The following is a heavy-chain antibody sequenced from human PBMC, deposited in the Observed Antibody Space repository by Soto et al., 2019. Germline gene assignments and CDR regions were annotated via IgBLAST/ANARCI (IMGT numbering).Heavy chain of an antibody. Sequence: SETLSLTCTVSGGSISSYYWSWIRQPAGKGLEWIGRIYTSGSTNYNPSLKSRVTMSVDTSKNQFSLKLSSVTAADTAVYYCARDHSIGFGGVIVDYWGQGTLVTVSS. D-gene: IGHD3-16*02. CDR1: GGSISSYY. V-gene: IGHV4-4*07. CDR2: IYTSGST. J-gene: IGHJ4*02. CDR3: ARDHSIGFGGVIVDY.